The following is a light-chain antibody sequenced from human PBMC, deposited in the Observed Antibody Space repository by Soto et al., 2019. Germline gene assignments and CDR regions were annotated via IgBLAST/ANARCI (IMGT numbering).Light chain of an antibody. V-gene: IGKV3-15*01. Sequence: EIVMTQSPATLSVSPGDRVTLSCRASQSLSSHLAWYRQRPGQTPRLLIFGASTTVSGIPARFSGSGSGTEFTLTISSLQSDEFAVYYCQQYHDWPLTFGGGTKVDIK. CDR1: QSLSSH. J-gene: IGKJ4*01. CDR2: GAS. CDR3: QQYHDWPLT.